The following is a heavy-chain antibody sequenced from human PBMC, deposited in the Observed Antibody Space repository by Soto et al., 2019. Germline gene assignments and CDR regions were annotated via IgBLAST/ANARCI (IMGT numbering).Heavy chain of an antibody. D-gene: IGHD6-13*01. CDR2: IIPIFGTE. Sequence: QVQLVQSGAEVKKPGSSVRVSCKASGGTFSSYAISWVRQAPGQGLEWMGGIIPIFGTENDAQKIQGRVTITADESTSTDYMELSRLSSEDTAVYYCARDRIAGSKYYYGMDVWGQGTTVTVSS. CDR1: GGTFSSYA. CDR3: ARDRIAGSKYYYGMDV. J-gene: IGHJ6*02. V-gene: IGHV1-69*01.